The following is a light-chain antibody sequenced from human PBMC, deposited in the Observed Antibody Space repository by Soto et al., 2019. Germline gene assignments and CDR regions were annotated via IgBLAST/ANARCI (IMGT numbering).Light chain of an antibody. J-gene: IGLJ2*01. V-gene: IGLV1-40*01. CDR3: QSYDSSLSGWVV. CDR1: SSNIGAGYD. Sequence: QAVLTQPPSVSGAPGQRVTISCTGSSSNIGAGYDVHWYQLLPATAPKILIYGNSNRPSGVPDRFSGSKSGTSASLAITGLQAEDEADYYCQSYDSSLSGWVVFGGGTQLTVL. CDR2: GNS.